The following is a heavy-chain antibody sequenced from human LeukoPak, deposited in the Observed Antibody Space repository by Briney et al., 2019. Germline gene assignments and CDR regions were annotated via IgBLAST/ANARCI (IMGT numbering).Heavy chain of an antibody. Sequence: ASVKVSCKASGYTFTSYYMHWVRQAPGQGLEWMGIINPSGGSTSYAQKFQGRVTMTRDTSTSTVYMELSSLRSDDTAVYYCARDALFLPQKYYFDYWGQGTLVTVSS. V-gene: IGHV1-46*01. CDR1: GYTFTSYY. CDR3: ARDALFLPQKYYFDY. D-gene: IGHD3-3*01. J-gene: IGHJ4*02. CDR2: INPSGGST.